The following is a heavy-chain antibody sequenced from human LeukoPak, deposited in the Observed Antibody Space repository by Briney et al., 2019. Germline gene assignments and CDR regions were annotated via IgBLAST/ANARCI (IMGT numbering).Heavy chain of an antibody. D-gene: IGHD3-22*01. CDR2: INPSGGSI. Sequence: VASVKVSCKASGYTFTSYYMHWVRQAPGQGPEWMGIINPSGGSISYAQKFQGTVTMTRDTSTSTVYMELSSLRSEDTAVYYCARSGAQDYYDTSGYPRITFDYWGQGTLVTVSS. CDR3: ARSGAQDYYDTSGYPRITFDY. CDR1: GYTFTSYY. J-gene: IGHJ4*02. V-gene: IGHV1-46*01.